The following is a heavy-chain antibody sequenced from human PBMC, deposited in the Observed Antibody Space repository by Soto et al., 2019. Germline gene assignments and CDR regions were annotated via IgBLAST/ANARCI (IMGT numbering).Heavy chain of an antibody. J-gene: IGHJ4*02. CDR3: ARGFCSVCCCYSCSGYFYF. V-gene: IGHV4-39*01. CDR1: GGSISSSSYY. D-gene: IGHD2-15*01. Sequence: SETLSLTCTVSGGSISSSSYYWGWIRQPPGKGLEWIGSIYYSGSTYHNPSLKSRVTISVDTSKNQFSLKLSSVTAADTAVYYCARGFCSVCCCYSCSGYFYFWCQGTLVPVSA. CDR2: IYYSGST.